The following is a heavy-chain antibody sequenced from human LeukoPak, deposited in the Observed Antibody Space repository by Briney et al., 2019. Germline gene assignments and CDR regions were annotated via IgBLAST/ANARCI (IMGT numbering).Heavy chain of an antibody. CDR3: ARGGHYYDSTGWFDP. J-gene: IGHJ5*02. CDR2: TYYSGST. Sequence: PSETLSLTCTVSGGSISSYYWSWIRQPPGKGLEWIGYTYYSGSTNYNPSLKSRVTISVDTSKNQFSLKLSSVTAADTAVYYCARGGHYYDSTGWFDPWGQGTLVTVSS. D-gene: IGHD3-22*01. CDR1: GGSISSYY. V-gene: IGHV4-59*01.